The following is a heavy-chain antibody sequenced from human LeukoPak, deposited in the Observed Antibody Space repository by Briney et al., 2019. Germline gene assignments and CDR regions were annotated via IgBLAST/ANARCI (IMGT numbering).Heavy chain of an antibody. J-gene: IGHJ4*02. CDR3: ARGLEVYAIIYYFDY. V-gene: IGHV3-30*02. CDR1: GFSFSSYG. CDR2: IRYDGSNK. D-gene: IGHD2-8*01. Sequence: SGGSLRLSCAGSGFSFSSYGMHWVRQAPGKGLEWVAFIRYDGSNKYYADSVKGRFTISRDNSKNTLYLQMNSLRAEDTAVYYCARGLEVYAIIYYFDYWGQGTLVTVSS.